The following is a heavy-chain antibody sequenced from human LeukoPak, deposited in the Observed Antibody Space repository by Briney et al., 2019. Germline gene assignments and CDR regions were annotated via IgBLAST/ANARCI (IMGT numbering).Heavy chain of an antibody. J-gene: IGHJ4*02. V-gene: IGHV4-31*03. D-gene: IGHD3-22*01. CDR2: IYYSRST. CDR1: GGSISSGGYY. Sequence: SETLSLTCTVSGGSISSGGYYWSWIRQHPGKGLEWIGYIYYSRSTYYNPSLKRRVTKSVDTSKNQFSLKLSCVTAADMAVYYCARVSGYYDIWGQGTLVTVSS. CDR3: ARVSGYYDI.